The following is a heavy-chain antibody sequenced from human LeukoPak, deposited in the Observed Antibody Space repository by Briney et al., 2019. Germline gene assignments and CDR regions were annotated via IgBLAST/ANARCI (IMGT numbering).Heavy chain of an antibody. CDR3: ARTKARTRPLNDAFDI. CDR1: GGSFSGYY. CDR2: INHNGST. D-gene: IGHD6-6*01. Sequence: SETLSLTCAVYGGSFSGYYWSWIRQPPGKGLEWIGEINHNGSTNYNPSLKSRVTISVDTSKNQFSLKLSSVTAADTAVYYCARTKARTRPLNDAFDIWGHGTMVTVSS. V-gene: IGHV4-34*01. J-gene: IGHJ3*02.